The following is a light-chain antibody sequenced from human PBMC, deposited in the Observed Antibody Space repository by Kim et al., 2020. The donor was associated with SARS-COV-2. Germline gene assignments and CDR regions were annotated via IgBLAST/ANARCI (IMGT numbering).Light chain of an antibody. Sequence: GQSVPISCAGTNSDIGAYDYVSWYRQHPGKAPKLMIFDVSTRPSGVPDRFSGSKSANTASLTISGLQAEDEADYYCCSYSGVSHWVFGGGTQLTVL. CDR1: NSDIGAYDY. J-gene: IGLJ3*02. CDR2: DVS. CDR3: CSYSGVSHWV. V-gene: IGLV2-11*03.